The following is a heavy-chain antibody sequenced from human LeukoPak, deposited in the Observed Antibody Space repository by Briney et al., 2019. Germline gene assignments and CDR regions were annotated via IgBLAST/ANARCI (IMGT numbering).Heavy chain of an antibody. CDR1: GFTLSSNY. D-gene: IGHD4-23*01. CDR2: IYSGGST. V-gene: IGHV3-66*01. J-gene: IGHJ4*02. Sequence: PGGTLRLSCAASGFTLSSNYMSWVRQAPGKGLEWVSVIYSGGSTYYADSVKGRFTISRDNSKNTLYLQMNSLRAEDTAVYYCAREDKVTPFDYWGQGTLVTVSS. CDR3: AREDKVTPFDY.